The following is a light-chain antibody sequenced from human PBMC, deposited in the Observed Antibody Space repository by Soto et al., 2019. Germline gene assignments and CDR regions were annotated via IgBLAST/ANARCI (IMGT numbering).Light chain of an antibody. V-gene: IGKV1-27*01. Sequence: DIQMTQSPSSLSASVRDRVTITCRASQGISKYLAWYQQKPGKVPKLLIYAASTLQSGVPSRFSGSGSGTDFTLTISSLQPEDVATYYCQKYNSTPWTFGQGTKVAIK. J-gene: IGKJ1*01. CDR3: QKYNSTPWT. CDR1: QGISKY. CDR2: AAS.